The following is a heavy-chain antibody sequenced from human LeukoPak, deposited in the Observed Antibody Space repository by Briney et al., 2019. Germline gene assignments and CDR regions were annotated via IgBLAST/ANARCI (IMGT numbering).Heavy chain of an antibody. J-gene: IGHJ4*02. D-gene: IGHD3-22*01. CDR2: IIPIFGTA. CDR1: GGTFSSYA. Sequence: SVKVSCKASGGTFSSYAISWVRQAPGQGLEWMGGIIPIFGTANYAQKFQGRVTITADESTSTAYMELSSLRSEDTAVYYCAKHSHDGSAPYYEVQLDYWGQGTLVTVSS. V-gene: IGHV1-69*01. CDR3: AKHSHDGSAPYYEVQLDY.